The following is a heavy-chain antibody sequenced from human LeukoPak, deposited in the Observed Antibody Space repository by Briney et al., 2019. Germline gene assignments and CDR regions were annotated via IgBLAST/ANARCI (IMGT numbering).Heavy chain of an antibody. CDR3: ARYCSTATCSEGDVY. D-gene: IGHD2-2*01. Sequence: GASVMVSCKASGYTFTGYYIHWVRQAPGQGLEWMGWNNPNSGDTKYAQKFQGRVTMTGDTSISTAYMELNSLRSDDTAVYYCARYCSTATCSEGDVYWGQGTLVTVSS. CDR2: NNPNSGDT. J-gene: IGHJ4*02. CDR1: GYTFTGYY. V-gene: IGHV1-2*02.